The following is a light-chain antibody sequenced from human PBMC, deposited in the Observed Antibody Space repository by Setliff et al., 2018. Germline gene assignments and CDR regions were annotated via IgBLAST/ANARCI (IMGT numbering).Light chain of an antibody. Sequence: QSVLTQSPSASASPGQRVTMSCSGSSSNTGKNYVYWYQQFPGTAPKLLIYNNNQRPSGVPDRFSGSKSGTSASLAISGLRSDDEADYYCAAWDDSLRVYVFGSGTKVTVL. CDR2: NNN. CDR3: AAWDDSLRVYV. J-gene: IGLJ1*01. V-gene: IGLV1-47*01. CDR1: SSNTGKNY.